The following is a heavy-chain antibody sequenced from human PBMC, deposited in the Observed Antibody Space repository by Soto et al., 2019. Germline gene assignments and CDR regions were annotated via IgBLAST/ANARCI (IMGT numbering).Heavy chain of an antibody. J-gene: IGHJ4*02. CDR3: EKRVAYSSSSAYFDY. V-gene: IGHV3-23*01. Sequence: HPGGSLRLSCAASGFTFSTYGMTWVRQAPGKGLEWVSSINDSGDTYYGDSVKGRFTISRDNSKSTLYLQMNSLSAEDTAVYYCEKRVAYSSSSAYFDYWAQGTLVTVSS. D-gene: IGHD6-6*01. CDR2: INDSGDT. CDR1: GFTFSTYG.